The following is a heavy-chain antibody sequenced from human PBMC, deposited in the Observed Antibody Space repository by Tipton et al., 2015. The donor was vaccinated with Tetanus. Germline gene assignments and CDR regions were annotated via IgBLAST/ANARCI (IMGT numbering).Heavy chain of an antibody. Sequence: TLSLTCTVSGGSISDKKYYWGWIRQPPGKGLEWIASIYFEGSTYCSPSLESRVSIAVDTSQNVFSLKLTSASDADTAVYYCARHLYGYWFDPWGQGTLVTVSS. D-gene: IGHD3-10*01. CDR3: ARHLYGYWFDP. V-gene: IGHV4-39*02. CDR2: IYFEGST. CDR1: GGSISDKKYY. J-gene: IGHJ5*02.